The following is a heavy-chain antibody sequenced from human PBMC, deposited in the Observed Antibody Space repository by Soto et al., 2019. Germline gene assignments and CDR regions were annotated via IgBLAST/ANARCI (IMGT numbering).Heavy chain of an antibody. V-gene: IGHV1-18*01. D-gene: IGHD4-17*01. CDR2: ITPFNDNT. J-gene: IGHJ4*02. Sequence: QIHLVQSGGEVKKPGASVKVSCKTSGYTFTTYGISWVRQDPGQGLEWMGWITPFNDNTNYAQNLQGRVTMTTDTSTNTAYLALRSLTSDDTAVYYCAMTDNGDYVPPLDNGGQGTLVTVSS. CDR3: AMTDNGDYVPPLDN. CDR1: GYTFTTYG.